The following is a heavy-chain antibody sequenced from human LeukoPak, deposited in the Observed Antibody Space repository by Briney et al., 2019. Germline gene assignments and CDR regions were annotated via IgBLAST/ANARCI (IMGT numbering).Heavy chain of an antibody. CDR2: IYTSGST. J-gene: IGHJ5*02. Sequence: SETLSLTCTVSGGSISSYYWSWIRQPAGKGLEWIGRIYTSGSTNYNPSLKSRVTTSVDTSKNQFSLKLSSVTAADTAVYYCAREVERGYSYGYTNNWFDPWGQGTLVTVSS. CDR3: AREVERGYSYGYTNNWFDP. CDR1: GGSISSYY. V-gene: IGHV4-4*07. D-gene: IGHD5-18*01.